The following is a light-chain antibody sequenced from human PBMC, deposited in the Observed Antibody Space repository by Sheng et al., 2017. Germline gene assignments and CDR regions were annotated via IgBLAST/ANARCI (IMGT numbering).Light chain of an antibody. CDR2: EGS. V-gene: IGLV2-23*01. J-gene: IGLJ1*01. Sequence: QSALTQPASASGSPGQSITISCTGTSSDVGGYDSVSWYQQHPGKAPKLMIYEGSERPSGVSSRFSGSKSGNTASLTISGLQSEDESYYYCCSYAGTGTPYVFGTGTKVTVL. CDR1: SSDVGGYDS. CDR3: CSYAGTGTPYV.